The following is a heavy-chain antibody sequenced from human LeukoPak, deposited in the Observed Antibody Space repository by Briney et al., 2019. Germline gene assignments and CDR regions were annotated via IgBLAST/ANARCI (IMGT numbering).Heavy chain of an antibody. CDR2: ISGSGGST. V-gene: IGHV3-23*01. CDR1: GFTFSSYA. J-gene: IGHJ4*02. CDR3: AKDHSWGTKTDIVVVPAAILEDY. D-gene: IGHD2-2*02. Sequence: GGSLRLSCAASGFTFSSYAMSWVRRAPGKGLEWVSAISGSGGSTYYADSVKGRFTISRDNSKNTLYLQVNSLKAEDTAVYYCAKDHSWGTKTDIVVVPAAILEDYWGQGTLVTVSS.